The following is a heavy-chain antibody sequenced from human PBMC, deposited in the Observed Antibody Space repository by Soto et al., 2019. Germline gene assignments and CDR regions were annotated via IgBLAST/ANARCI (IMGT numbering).Heavy chain of an antibody. J-gene: IGHJ3*02. Sequence: ASVKVSCKASGYTFTSYDINWVRQATGQGLEWMGWMNPNSGNTGYAQKFQGRVTMTRNTSISTAYMELSSLRSEDTAVYYCARGRGLPKGFVFDIGGKGKMAPVPS. CDR3: ARGRGLPKGFVFDI. D-gene: IGHD3-16*01. V-gene: IGHV1-8*01. CDR1: GYTFTSYD. CDR2: MNPNSGNT.